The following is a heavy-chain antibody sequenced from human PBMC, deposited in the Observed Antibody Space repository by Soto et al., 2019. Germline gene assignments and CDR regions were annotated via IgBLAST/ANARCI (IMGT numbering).Heavy chain of an antibody. CDR1: GFTFSHYA. D-gene: IGHD3-22*01. CDR3: ARDRVYYYDSSGYYNFDF. CDR2: VSYDGTKQ. V-gene: IGHV3-30-3*01. J-gene: IGHJ4*02. Sequence: GGSLRLSCAACGFTFSHYAMHWVRQAPGKGLEWVAVVSYDGTKQFYADSVKGRFTISRDSSKSTLYLQMNNLRDEDTAVYYCARDRVYYYDSSGYYNFDFWGQGTLVTVSS.